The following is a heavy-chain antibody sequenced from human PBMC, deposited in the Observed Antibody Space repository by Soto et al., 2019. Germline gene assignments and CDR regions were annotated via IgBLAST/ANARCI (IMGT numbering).Heavy chain of an antibody. CDR3: AKLSGWYNGMDV. D-gene: IGHD6-19*01. J-gene: IGHJ6*02. CDR1: GFTFSSYA. Sequence: EVQLLESGGGLVQPGGSLRLSCAASGFTFSSYAMSWVRQAPGEGLEWVSAISGSGGSTYYADSVKGRFTISRDNSKNTLYLQMNSLRAEDTAVYYCAKLSGWYNGMDVWGQGTTVTVSS. CDR2: ISGSGGST. V-gene: IGHV3-23*01.